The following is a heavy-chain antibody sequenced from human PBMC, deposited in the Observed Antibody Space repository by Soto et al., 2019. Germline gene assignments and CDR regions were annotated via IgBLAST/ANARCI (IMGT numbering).Heavy chain of an antibody. Sequence: SETLSLTCTVSGGSISSYYWSWIRQPAGKGLEWIGRIYTSGSTNYNPSLKSRVTMSVDTSKNQFSLKLSSVTAADTAVYYCARERIVGATTDFRGYYYYGMDVWGQGTRSPSP. CDR3: ARERIVGATTDFRGYYYYGMDV. D-gene: IGHD1-26*01. V-gene: IGHV4-4*07. CDR2: IYTSGST. J-gene: IGHJ6*02. CDR1: GGSISSYY.